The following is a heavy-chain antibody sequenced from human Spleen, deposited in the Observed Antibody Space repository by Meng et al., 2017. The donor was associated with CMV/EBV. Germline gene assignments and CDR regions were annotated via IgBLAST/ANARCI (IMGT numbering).Heavy chain of an antibody. CDR1: GFTVSSNY. CDR3: ARADGSEYSSSSGLGGIDY. J-gene: IGHJ4*02. D-gene: IGHD6-6*01. Sequence: GGSLRLSCAASGFTVSSNYMSWVRQAPGKGLEWVSVIYSGGSTYYADSVKGRFTISRDNSKNTLYLQMNSLRAEDTAVYYCARADGSEYSSSSGLGGIDYWGQGTLVTVSS. V-gene: IGHV3-53*01. CDR2: IYSGGST.